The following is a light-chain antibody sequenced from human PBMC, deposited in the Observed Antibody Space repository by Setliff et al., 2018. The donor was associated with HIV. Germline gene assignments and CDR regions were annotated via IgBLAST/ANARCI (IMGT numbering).Light chain of an antibody. CDR3: QVWDSSSDHSYV. V-gene: IGLV3-21*04. J-gene: IGLJ1*01. CDR1: NIGSKS. CDR2: YDS. Sequence: SYELTQPPSVSVAPGKTARITCGGNNIGSKSVHWYQQKPGQAPVLVIYYDSDRPSGIPERFSGSNSGNTATPTISRVEAGDEADYYCQVWDSSSDHSYVFGTGTKVTVL.